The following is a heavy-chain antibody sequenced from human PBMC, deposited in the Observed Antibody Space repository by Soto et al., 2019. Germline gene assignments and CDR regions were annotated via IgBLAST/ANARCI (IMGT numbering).Heavy chain of an antibody. CDR3: ATFTHTIGLPFDY. CDR2: INPNSGGT. D-gene: IGHD1-1*01. J-gene: IGHJ4*02. Sequence: ASVKVSCKASRYTFTGYDMHWVRQAPGQGLEWMGWINPNSGGTNYAQKFQGRVTMTRDTSISTAYMALSRLRSDDTAVYYCATFTHTIGLPFDYWGKGPPVTVPS. V-gene: IGHV1-2*02. CDR1: RYTFTGYD.